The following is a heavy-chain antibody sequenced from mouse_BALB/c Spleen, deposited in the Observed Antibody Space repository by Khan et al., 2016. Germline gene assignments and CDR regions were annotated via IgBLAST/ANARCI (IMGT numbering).Heavy chain of an antibody. D-gene: IGHD1-1*01. CDR3: ARRVYYGYSYDVMRY. V-gene: IGHV9-1*02. J-gene: IGHJ4*01. Sequence: QIQLVQSGPELKKPGETVKISCKASGYTFTNYGMNWVKQAPGKGLKWMGWMNTYTGESTYPAAFQGRFAFSLETSASTAYLQINNLKNEDKATYFSARRVYYGYSYDVMRYWGQGTSVTVSS. CDR1: GYTFTNYG. CDR2: MNTYTGES.